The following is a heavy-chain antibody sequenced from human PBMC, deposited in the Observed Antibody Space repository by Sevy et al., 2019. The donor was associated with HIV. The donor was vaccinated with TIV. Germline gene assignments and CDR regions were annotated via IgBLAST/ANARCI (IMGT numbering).Heavy chain of an antibody. CDR3: ARVGYCRGGTCFSGFYYAMDV. Sequence: GGSLRLSCAASGFTFTNYAMNWVRQAPGKGLEWVSGISDSGDTTHYAESVKGRFTISRDKSKSTLYLQMKSLRAEDTAVYYCARVGYCRGGTCFSGFYYAMDVWGQGTTVTVSS. D-gene: IGHD2-15*01. J-gene: IGHJ6*02. CDR1: GFTFTNYA. CDR2: ISDSGDTT. V-gene: IGHV3-23*01.